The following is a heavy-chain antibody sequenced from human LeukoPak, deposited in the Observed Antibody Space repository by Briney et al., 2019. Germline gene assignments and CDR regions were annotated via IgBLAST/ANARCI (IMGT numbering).Heavy chain of an antibody. CDR1: GYTFTSYD. CDR2: MNPNSGNT. D-gene: IGHD3-10*01. J-gene: IGHJ4*02. CDR3: ARGLRYGSGSYYRDDFDY. V-gene: IGHV1-8*01. Sequence: ASVKVSCKASGYTFTSYDINWVRQATGQGLEWMGWMNPNSGNTNYAQKFQGRVTMTRDTSISTAYMELSRLRSDDTAVYYCARGLRYGSGSYYRDDFDYWGQGTLVTVSS.